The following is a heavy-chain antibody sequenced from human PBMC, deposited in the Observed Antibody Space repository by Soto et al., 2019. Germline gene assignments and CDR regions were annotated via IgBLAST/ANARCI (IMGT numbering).Heavy chain of an antibody. V-gene: IGHV3-30-3*01. CDR1: GFSFSEYA. Sequence: PGESLKISCAGSGFSFSEYAMHWVRQAPGRGLDWVAVVSYEGSKQYYADSVRGRFTISRDNSKNELYLQMDSLRPEDTAVYYCARDSAWLQLTFDYWGQGTLVTVSS. D-gene: IGHD1-1*01. J-gene: IGHJ4*02. CDR3: ARDSAWLQLTFDY. CDR2: VSYEGSKQ.